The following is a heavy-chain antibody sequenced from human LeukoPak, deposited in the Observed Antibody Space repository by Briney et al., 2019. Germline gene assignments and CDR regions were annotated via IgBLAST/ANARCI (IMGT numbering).Heavy chain of an antibody. D-gene: IGHD3/OR15-3a*01. CDR1: GGSISSYY. J-gene: IGHJ4*02. V-gene: IGHV4-59*01. Sequence: PSETLSLTCTVSGGSISSYYWNWIRQPPGKGLEWIGYFYYRGSTDYNPSLKSRVTISGDTSKNQFSLKLSSVTAADTAVYYCTRSYDFWSGDSQFDYWGQGTLVTVPP. CDR2: FYYRGST. CDR3: TRSYDFWSGDSQFDY.